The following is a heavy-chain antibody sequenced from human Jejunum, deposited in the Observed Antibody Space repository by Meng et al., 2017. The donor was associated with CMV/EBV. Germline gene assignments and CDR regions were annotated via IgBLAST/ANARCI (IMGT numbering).Heavy chain of an antibody. V-gene: IGHV3-21*01. CDR2: ISSRSGYI. D-gene: IGHD3-3*01. J-gene: IGHJ6*02. CDR3: ARDRRDDFWSGYYMETYYDFGMDV. Sequence: NWVSQAQGKGLEWVSSISSRSGYIYYADSVKGRFTVSRDNAKKSLYLYMNSLRAEDTAIYYCARDRRDDFWSGYYMETYYDFGMDVWGQGTTVTVSS.